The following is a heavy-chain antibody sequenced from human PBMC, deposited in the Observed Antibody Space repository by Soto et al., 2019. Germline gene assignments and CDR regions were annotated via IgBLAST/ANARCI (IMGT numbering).Heavy chain of an antibody. J-gene: IGHJ4*02. CDR3: AREVVTETTCGSFDS. Sequence: QVNLVQSGADGRKSGSSVRVSCTASGGGTLSNDAISWVRQAPGPGLELLGRISPFFGTTDYSQSFQCRLTMTADASTGSVYMDLRSRKSDDTAVYYCAREVVTETTCGSFDSWGKGTLVTVSS. CDR1: GGGTLSNDA. CDR2: ISPFFGTT. V-gene: IGHV1-69*01. D-gene: IGHD2-21*02.